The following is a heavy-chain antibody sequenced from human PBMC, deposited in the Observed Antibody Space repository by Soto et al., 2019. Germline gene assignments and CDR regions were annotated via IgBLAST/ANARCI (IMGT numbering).Heavy chain of an antibody. D-gene: IGHD1-7*01. Sequence: SETLSLTCTVSGGSISSYYWSWIRQPAGKGLEWIGRIYTSGSTNYNPSLKSRVTMSVDTSKNQFSLKLSSVTAADTAVYYCARDLLRDNWNYVGPWFDPWGQGTLVTVSS. CDR2: IYTSGST. CDR1: GGSISSYY. J-gene: IGHJ5*02. V-gene: IGHV4-4*07. CDR3: ARDLLRDNWNYVGPWFDP.